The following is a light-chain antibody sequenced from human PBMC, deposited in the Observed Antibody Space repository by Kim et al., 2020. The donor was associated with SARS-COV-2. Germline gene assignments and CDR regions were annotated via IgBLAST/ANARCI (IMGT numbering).Light chain of an antibody. CDR1: QSISNY. V-gene: IGKV1-39*01. CDR2: TAS. CDR3: QQIYNTPIT. J-gene: IGKJ5*01. Sequence: DIQMTQSPSSLSASVGDKVTVTCRASQSISNYLNWYQQKPGKAPKLLIYTASSLQSGVPSRFSGSGSGTDFTLTISSLQPEDFATYYCQQIYNTPITFGQGTRLEIK.